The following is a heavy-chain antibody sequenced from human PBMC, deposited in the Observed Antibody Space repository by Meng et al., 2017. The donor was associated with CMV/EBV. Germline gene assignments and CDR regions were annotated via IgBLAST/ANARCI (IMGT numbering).Heavy chain of an antibody. CDR2: IYYSGST. Sequence: QLQESRPGLDKPSLTLSLTCTVYGGSMISGDYYWSWILQPPGKGLEWIGYIYYSGSTYYNPSLKSRVTISVDTSKNQFSLKLSSVTAADTAVYYCARAAPDYYDSSGPPDYWGQGTLVTVSS. CDR3: ARAAPDYYDSSGPPDY. D-gene: IGHD3-22*01. V-gene: IGHV4-30-4*08. J-gene: IGHJ4*02. CDR1: GGSMISGDYY.